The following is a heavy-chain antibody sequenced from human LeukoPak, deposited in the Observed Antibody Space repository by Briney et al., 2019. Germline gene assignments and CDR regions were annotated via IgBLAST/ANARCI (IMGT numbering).Heavy chain of an antibody. V-gene: IGHV3-23*01. CDR2: ISGSGGST. Sequence: GGSLRLSCAASGFTVSTNYMTWVRQTPGKGLEWVSAISGSGGSTYYADSVKGRFTISRDNSKNTLYLQMNSLRAEDTAVYYCAKDGYSSGWFNTYWGQGTLVTVSS. D-gene: IGHD6-19*01. CDR3: AKDGYSSGWFNTY. CDR1: GFTVSTNY. J-gene: IGHJ4*02.